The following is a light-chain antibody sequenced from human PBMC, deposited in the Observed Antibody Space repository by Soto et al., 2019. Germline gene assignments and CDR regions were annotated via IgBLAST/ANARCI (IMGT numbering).Light chain of an antibody. Sequence: QSALTQPASVSGSTGQSITISCTGASSDVGSYNLVSWYQQHPGKAPKLMIYEGSKRPSGVSNRFSGSKSGNTASLTISGLQAVDEADYYCCSYAGSRVFGGGTKLTVL. CDR3: CSYAGSRV. V-gene: IGLV2-23*01. CDR1: SSDVGSYNL. CDR2: EGS. J-gene: IGLJ3*02.